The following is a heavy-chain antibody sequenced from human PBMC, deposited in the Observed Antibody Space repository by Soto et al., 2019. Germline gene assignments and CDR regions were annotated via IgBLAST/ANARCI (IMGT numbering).Heavy chain of an antibody. CDR1: GFTFSSYA. V-gene: IGHV3-23*01. CDR2: ISGSGGST. Sequence: PGGSLRLSCAASGFTFSSYAMSWVRQAPGKGLEWVSAISGSGGSTYYADSVKGRFTISRDNSKNTLYLQMNSLRAEDTAVYYCAKKKTVTTFSLTDAFDIWGQGTMVTVSS. D-gene: IGHD4-17*01. J-gene: IGHJ3*02. CDR3: AKKKTVTTFSLTDAFDI.